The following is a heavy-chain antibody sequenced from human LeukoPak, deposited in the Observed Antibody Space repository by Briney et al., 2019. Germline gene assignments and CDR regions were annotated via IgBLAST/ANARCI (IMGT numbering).Heavy chain of an antibody. V-gene: IGHV1-24*01. CDR3: ATAEWELPKTYYFDY. CDR1: GYTLTELS. D-gene: IGHD1-26*01. J-gene: IGHJ4*02. CDR2: FDPEDGET. Sequence: ASVKVSCKVSGYTLTELSMHWVRQAPGKGLEWMGGFDPEDGETIYAQKFQGRVTMTEDTSTDTAYMELSSLRSEDTAVYYCATAEWELPKTYYFDYWGQGTLVTVSS.